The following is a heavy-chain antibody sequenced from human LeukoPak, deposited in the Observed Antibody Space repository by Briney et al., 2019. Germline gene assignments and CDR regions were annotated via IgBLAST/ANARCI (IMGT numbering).Heavy chain of an antibody. V-gene: IGHV1-69*06. D-gene: IGHD3-22*01. Sequence: GASVKFSGKVSGGTFSSYVFSWVRQAPGQGLEWLGGIIPIFGTANYAQKFQGRVTITADKSTSTAYMELSSLRSEDTAVYYCARDRDPTPHRYYDSSGVGWFDPWGQGTLVTVSS. CDR1: GGTFSSYV. CDR3: ARDRDPTPHRYYDSSGVGWFDP. J-gene: IGHJ5*02. CDR2: IIPIFGTA.